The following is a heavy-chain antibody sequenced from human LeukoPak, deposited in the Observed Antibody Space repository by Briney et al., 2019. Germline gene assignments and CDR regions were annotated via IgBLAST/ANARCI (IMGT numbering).Heavy chain of an antibody. J-gene: IGHJ6*02. CDR2: ISADGGST. D-gene: IGHD3-9*01. CDR3: TRDLMDYDVSTGLHHYYMDV. CDR1: GFTFDDYA. Sequence: PGGSLRLSCAASGFTFDDYAMGWVRQAPGRGLEWVSGISADGGSTYYEESVKGRFTISRDNSKKTLYLQMNTLRVEDTAVYYCTRDLMDYDVSTGLHHYYMDVWGQGTTVTVSS. V-gene: IGHV3-23*01.